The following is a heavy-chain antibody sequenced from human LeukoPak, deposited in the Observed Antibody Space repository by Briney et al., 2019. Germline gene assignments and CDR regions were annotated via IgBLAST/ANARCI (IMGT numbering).Heavy chain of an antibody. CDR2: IKQDGREK. D-gene: IGHD3-22*01. Sequence: GGSLRLSCAASGFIFTSYWMSWVRQASGKGLEWVANIKQDGREKYSVDSVKGRFTISRDNAKNSLYLQMNSLRAEDTTVYYCARISYYYDSSGYYLDYWGQGTLVTVSS. CDR3: ARISYYYDSSGYYLDY. V-gene: IGHV3-7*01. J-gene: IGHJ4*02. CDR1: GFIFTSYW.